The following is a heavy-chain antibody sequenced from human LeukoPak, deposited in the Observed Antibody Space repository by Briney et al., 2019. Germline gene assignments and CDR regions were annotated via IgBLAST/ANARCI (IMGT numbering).Heavy chain of an antibody. CDR2: IYYSGST. V-gene: IGHV4-59*08. D-gene: IGHD4-17*01. CDR3: ARRAYADSPNDY. J-gene: IGHJ4*02. CDR1: GGSISSYY. Sequence: PSETLSLTCTVSGGSISSYYWSCIRQPPGKGLEWIGYIYYSGSTNYNPSLKSRVTISVDTSKNQFSLKLSSVTAADTAVYYCARRAYADSPNDYWGQGTLVTVSS.